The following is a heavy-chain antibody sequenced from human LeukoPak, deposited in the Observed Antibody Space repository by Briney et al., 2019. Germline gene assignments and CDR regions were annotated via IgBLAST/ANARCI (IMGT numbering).Heavy chain of an antibody. D-gene: IGHD3-22*01. V-gene: IGHV1-69*13. CDR1: GGTFSSYA. CDR2: SIPIFGTA. Sequence: SVKVSCKASGGTFSSYAISWVRQAPGQGLEWMGGSIPIFGTANYAQKFQGRVTITADESTSTAYMELSSLRSEDTAVYYCARDGGGYDNTYYGMDVWGQGTTVTVSS. J-gene: IGHJ6*02. CDR3: ARDGGGYDNTYYGMDV.